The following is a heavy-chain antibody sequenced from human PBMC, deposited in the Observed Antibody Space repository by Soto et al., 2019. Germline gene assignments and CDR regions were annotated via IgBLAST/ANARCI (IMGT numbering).Heavy chain of an antibody. D-gene: IGHD2-2*01. CDR1: GGSISSYY. J-gene: IGHJ4*02. V-gene: IGHV4-59*01. CDR2: IYYTGSS. Sequence: QVQLQESGPGLVKPSETLSLTCTVSGGSISSYYWSWIRQPPGKGLEWIGYIYYTGSSNYNPSLKSRVTISVDTSKNQFSLKLSSVTAADTAVYYCARCIGQQLPPLDWGQGTLVTVSS. CDR3: ARCIGQQLPPLD.